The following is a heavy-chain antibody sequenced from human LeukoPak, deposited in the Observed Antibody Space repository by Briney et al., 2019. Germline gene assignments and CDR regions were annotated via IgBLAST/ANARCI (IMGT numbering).Heavy chain of an antibody. Sequence: PSETLSLTCTVSGGSISSSSYYWGWIRQPPGKGLEWIGSIYYSGSTYHNPSLKSRVTISVDTSKNQFSLKLSSVTAADTAVYYCARHTYHYGSGPQEYDWGQGTLVTVSS. CDR3: ARHTYHYGSGPQEYD. J-gene: IGHJ4*02. V-gene: IGHV4-39*01. CDR2: IYYSGST. D-gene: IGHD3-10*01. CDR1: GGSISSSSYY.